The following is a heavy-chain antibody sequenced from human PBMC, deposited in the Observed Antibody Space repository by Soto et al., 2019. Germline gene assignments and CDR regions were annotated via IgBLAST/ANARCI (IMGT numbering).Heavy chain of an antibody. V-gene: IGHV2-5*02. D-gene: IGHD3-9*01. CDR1: GFSLSTSGVG. CDR3: ALTLGYFDWSNWCAP. Sequence: QITLKESGPTLVKPTQTLTLTCTFSGFSLSTSGVGVRWIRQPPGKALEWLALLYWADDKRYSPSLKSRLTVTKDTSKNRVVLTMTNMDPVDTAAYYCALTLGYFDWSNWCAPWGQGTLVTVSS. CDR2: LYWADDK. J-gene: IGHJ5*02.